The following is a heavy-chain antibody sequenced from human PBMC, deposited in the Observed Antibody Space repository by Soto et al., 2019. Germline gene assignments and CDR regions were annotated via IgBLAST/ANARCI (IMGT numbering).Heavy chain of an antibody. CDR2: IYHSGST. Sequence: PSETLSLTCAVSGGSISSGGYSWSWIRQPPGKGLEWIGYIYHSGSTYYNPSLKSRVTISVDRSKNQFSLKLSSVTAADTAVYYCARLSVEWLDRFDYWGQGTLVTVSS. J-gene: IGHJ4*02. D-gene: IGHD6-19*01. CDR1: GGSISSGGYS. V-gene: IGHV4-30-2*01. CDR3: ARLSVEWLDRFDY.